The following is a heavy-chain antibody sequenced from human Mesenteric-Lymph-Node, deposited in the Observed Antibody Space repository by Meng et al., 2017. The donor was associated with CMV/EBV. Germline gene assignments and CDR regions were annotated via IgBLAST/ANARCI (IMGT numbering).Heavy chain of an antibody. CDR2: ISNDGSSQ. D-gene: IGHD3-10*01. V-gene: IGHV3-33*01. J-gene: IGHJ3*01. Sequence: GGSLRLSCAASAFTFSRHGMHWVRQAPGQGLEWLAVISNDGSSQNYADSVKGRFTISRDNSKNMLFLQMSSLRAEDTAVYFCARFEGLYNGFDVWGQGTVVTVSS. CDR3: ARFEGLYNGFDV. CDR1: AFTFSRHG.